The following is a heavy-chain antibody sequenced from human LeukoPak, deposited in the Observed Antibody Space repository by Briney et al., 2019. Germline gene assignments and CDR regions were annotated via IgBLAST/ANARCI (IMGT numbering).Heavy chain of an antibody. CDR1: GFPFSAYW. CDR2: INPAGTET. V-gene: IGHV3-7*01. CDR3: ARFGYVAAVDL. Sequence: GGSLRLSCAASGFPFSAYWMTWVRQAPGTGLEWVANINPAGTETYYVDPVKGRFTISRDNAKNLLYLQMNSLRAEDTAVYYCARFGYVAAVDLWGQGTLVTVSS. D-gene: IGHD2-15*01. J-gene: IGHJ4*02.